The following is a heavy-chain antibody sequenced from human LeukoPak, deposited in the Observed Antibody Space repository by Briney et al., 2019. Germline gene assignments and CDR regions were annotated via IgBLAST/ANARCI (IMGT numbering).Heavy chain of an antibody. V-gene: IGHV3-30-3*01. D-gene: IGHD6-6*01. CDR2: ISYDGSNK. Sequence: GGSLRLSCAASGFTFSSYAMHWVRQAPGKGLEWVAVISYDGSNKYYADSVKGRFTISRDNSKNTLYLQMNSLRAEDTAVYYCARGEGLGSSTDDAFDIWDQGTMVTVSS. CDR3: ARGEGLGSSTDDAFDI. CDR1: GFTFSSYA. J-gene: IGHJ3*02.